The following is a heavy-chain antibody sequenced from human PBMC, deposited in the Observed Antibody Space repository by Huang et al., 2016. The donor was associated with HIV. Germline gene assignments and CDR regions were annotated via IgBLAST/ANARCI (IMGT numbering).Heavy chain of an antibody. D-gene: IGHD3-10*01. J-gene: IGHJ4*02. Sequence: QLQLQESGPGLVKPSETLSLTCTVSGGSIRSDNYYWGWIRQPPGKGLEWIGSIYYSGGTYYNPSLKRRVTITVDTSKNHFSLRMRSVTAADMAVYYCARLPGSITMIRGVITDPYWGQGTLVTVSS. CDR3: ARLPGSITMIRGVITDPY. V-gene: IGHV4-39*02. CDR1: GGSIRSDNYY. CDR2: IYYSGGT.